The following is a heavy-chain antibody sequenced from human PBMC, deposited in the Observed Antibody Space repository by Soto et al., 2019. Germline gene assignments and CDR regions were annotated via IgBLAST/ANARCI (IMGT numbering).Heavy chain of an antibody. CDR3: ASPDYGDLTN. J-gene: IGHJ4*02. D-gene: IGHD4-17*01. Sequence: QVPLVESGGGVVQPGRSLRLSCAASGFTFSSYAMHWVRQAPGKGLEWVAVISYDGSNKYYADSVKGRFTISRDNSKNTLYLQMNSLRAEDTAVYYCASPDYGDLTNWGQGTLVTVSS. V-gene: IGHV3-30-3*01. CDR2: ISYDGSNK. CDR1: GFTFSSYA.